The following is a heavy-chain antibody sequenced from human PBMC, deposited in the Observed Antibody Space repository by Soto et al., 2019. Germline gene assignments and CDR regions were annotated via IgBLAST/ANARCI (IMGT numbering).Heavy chain of an antibody. V-gene: IGHV1-18*01. Sequence: GASVKVSCKASGYTFTSYGISWVRQAPGQGLEWMGWISAYNGNTNYAQKLQGRVTMTTDTSTSTAYKELRSMRSNDTAVYYYARDRKNDYGGNSVFWFDPWGQGTLVTVSS. CDR3: ARDRKNDYGGNSVFWFDP. J-gene: IGHJ5*02. CDR1: GYTFTSYG. CDR2: ISAYNGNT. D-gene: IGHD4-17*01.